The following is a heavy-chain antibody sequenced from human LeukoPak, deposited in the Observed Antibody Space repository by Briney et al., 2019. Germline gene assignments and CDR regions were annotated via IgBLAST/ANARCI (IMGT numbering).Heavy chain of an antibody. CDR1: GYTFTGYY. CDR2: INPNSGGT. V-gene: IGHV1-2*02. Sequence: ASVKVSCKASGYTFTGYYMHWVRQAPGQGLEWMGWINPNSGGTNYAQKFQGRVTMTRDTSISTAYMELSRLRSDDTAVYYCARSLRRIVVVPAAVSDYWGQGTLVTVSS. J-gene: IGHJ4*02. CDR3: ARSLRRIVVVPAAVSDY. D-gene: IGHD2-2*01.